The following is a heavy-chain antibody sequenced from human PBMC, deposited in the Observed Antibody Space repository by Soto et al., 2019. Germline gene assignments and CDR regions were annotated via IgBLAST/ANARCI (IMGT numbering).Heavy chain of an antibody. D-gene: IGHD2-2*01. Sequence: QVQLQESGPGLVKPSETLSLTCTVSGGSISSYYWTWIRQPPGKGLEWIGYIYYSGSTNYNPSLKSRVTISVDTSKNQFSLKLSSVTAADTAVYYCARTVVVPAAMRYYYYYYGMDVWGQGTTVTVSS. V-gene: IGHV4-59*01. J-gene: IGHJ6*02. CDR2: IYYSGST. CDR1: GGSISSYY. CDR3: ARTVVVPAAMRYYYYYYGMDV.